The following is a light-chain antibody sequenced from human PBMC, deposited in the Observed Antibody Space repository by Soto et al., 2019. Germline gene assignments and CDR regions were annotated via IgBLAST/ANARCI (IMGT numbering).Light chain of an antibody. Sequence: QAVVTQEPSLTVSPVGTVTLTCGSSTGAVTNGHYPYWFQQKPGQAPRTLIYDTTNRHSWTPARFSDSLLGGKAALTLSGAQPEDEAEYYCLLSYNGPYVFGTGTKVTVL. CDR3: LLSYNGPYV. J-gene: IGLJ1*01. CDR1: TGAVTNGHY. CDR2: DTT. V-gene: IGLV7-46*01.